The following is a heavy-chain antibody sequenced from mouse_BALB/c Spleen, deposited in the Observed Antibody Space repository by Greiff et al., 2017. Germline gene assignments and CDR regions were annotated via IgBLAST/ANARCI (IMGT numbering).Heavy chain of an antibody. CDR3: ARAAYYDYDGGYYAMDY. CDR2: ISSGSSTI. D-gene: IGHD2-4*01. J-gene: IGHJ4*01. V-gene: IGHV5-17*02. CDR1: GFTFSSFG. Sequence: EVQLVESGGGLVQPGGSRKLSCAASGFTFSSFGMHWVRQAPEKGLEWVAYISSGSSTIYYADTVKGRFTISRDNPKNTLFLQMTSLRSEDTAMYYCARAAYYDYDGGYYAMDYWGQGTSVTVSS.